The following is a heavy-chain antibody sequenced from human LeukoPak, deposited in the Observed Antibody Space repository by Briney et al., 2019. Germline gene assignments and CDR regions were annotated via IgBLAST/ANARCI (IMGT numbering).Heavy chain of an antibody. V-gene: IGHV3-23*01. Sequence: PGGSLRLSCAASGFTFSSYSMSWVRQAPGKGLQWVSGITNNGGNTYYADSVKGRFTISRDNSKNTLYLQMNSLRVEDTAIYYCAKDRRSGWPDDAFEIWGQGTMVTVSS. J-gene: IGHJ3*02. D-gene: IGHD6-19*01. CDR2: ITNNGGNT. CDR3: AKDRRSGWPDDAFEI. CDR1: GFTFSSYS.